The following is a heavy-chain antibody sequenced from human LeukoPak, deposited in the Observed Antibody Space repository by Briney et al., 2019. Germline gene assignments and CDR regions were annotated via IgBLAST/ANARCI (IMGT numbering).Heavy chain of an antibody. V-gene: IGHV3-7*03. D-gene: IGHD3-16*01. CDR2: INHNGNVN. J-gene: IGHJ6*02. Sequence: RXXXGKGLEWVASINHNGNVNYYVDSVKGRFTISRDNAKNSLYLQMSNLRAEDTAVYFCARGGGLDVWGQGATVTVSS. CDR3: ARGGGLDV.